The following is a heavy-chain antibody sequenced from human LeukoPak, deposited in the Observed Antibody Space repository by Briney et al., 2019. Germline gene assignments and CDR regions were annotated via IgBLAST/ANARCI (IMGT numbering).Heavy chain of an antibody. V-gene: IGHV1-18*01. J-gene: IGHJ4*02. CDR1: GYTFTTYG. Sequence: ASVTVSCTASGYTFTTYGISWVRQAPGQGLEWLGWISGYNGNTNYAQKFQGRVTMTTDTPTSTAYMDLRSLKSDDTAVYYCAVHDFYSGGYHFDYWGQGTLVTVSS. CDR2: ISGYNGNT. D-gene: IGHD3-3*01. CDR3: AVHDFYSGGYHFDY.